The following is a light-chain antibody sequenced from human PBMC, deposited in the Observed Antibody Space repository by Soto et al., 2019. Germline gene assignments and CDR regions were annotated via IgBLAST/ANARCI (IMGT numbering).Light chain of an antibody. CDR1: QRVSSSY. V-gene: IGKV3-20*01. J-gene: IGKJ3*01. Sequence: EIVLTQSPGTLSLSPGERATLSCRASQRVSSSYLAWYQQKPGQAPRLLIYGASGRATGIPHRFSGSGSGTDFTLTISRLEPEDFAVYYCQQYGSPPSFTFGPGTKVDIK. CDR2: GAS. CDR3: QQYGSPPSFT.